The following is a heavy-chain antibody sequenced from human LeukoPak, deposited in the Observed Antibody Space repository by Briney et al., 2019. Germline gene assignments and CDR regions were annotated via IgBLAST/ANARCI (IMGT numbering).Heavy chain of an antibody. CDR2: ISSSSSYT. CDR3: SGYNWFDP. J-gene: IGHJ5*02. Sequence: GGSLRLSCAASGFTFSSYSMNWIRQAPGRGLEWVSSISSSSSYTYYADSVKGRFTISRDNAKNSLYLQMNSLRAEDTAVYYCSGYNWFDPWGQGTLVTVSS. V-gene: IGHV3-21*01. CDR1: GFTFSSYS.